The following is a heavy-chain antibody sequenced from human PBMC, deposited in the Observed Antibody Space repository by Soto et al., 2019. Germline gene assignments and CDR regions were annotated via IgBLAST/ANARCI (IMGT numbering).Heavy chain of an antibody. V-gene: IGHV4-31*03. D-gene: IGHD2-2*01. CDR3: ARETRGAGYCSSTSCYVPYYYMDV. Sequence: SETLSLTCTVSGGSISSGGYYWSWIRQHPGKGLEWIGYIYYSGSTYYNPSLKSRVTISVDTSKNQFSLKLSSVTAADTAVYYCARETRGAGYCSSTSCYVPYYYMDVWGKGTTVTVSS. CDR1: GGSISSGGYY. CDR2: IYYSGST. J-gene: IGHJ6*03.